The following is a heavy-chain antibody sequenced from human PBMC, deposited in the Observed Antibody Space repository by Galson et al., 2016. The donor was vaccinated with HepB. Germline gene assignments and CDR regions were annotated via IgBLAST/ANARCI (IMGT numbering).Heavy chain of an antibody. Sequence: SLRLSCAASGFTFSSCGMHWVSGLSGSGGSTYYADSVRGRFTISRDNTKNTLYLQMSSLRAEDTAVYFCAKEMVRGVFTINWFGTWGQGTQVSVSS. J-gene: IGHJ5*02. D-gene: IGHD3-10*01. CDR3: AKEMVRGVFTINWFGT. CDR2: LSGSGGST. V-gene: IGHV3-23*01. CDR1: GFTFSSCG.